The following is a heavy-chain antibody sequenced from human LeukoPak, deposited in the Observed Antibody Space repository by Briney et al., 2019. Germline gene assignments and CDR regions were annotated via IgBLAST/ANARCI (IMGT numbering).Heavy chain of an antibody. D-gene: IGHD6-19*01. J-gene: IGHJ3*02. Sequence: GGSLRLSCAASGFTFDDYAMHWVRQAPGKGLEWVSGISWNSGSIGYADSVKGRFTISRDNAKNSLYLQMNSLRAEDTALYYCAKDVRVRAVAYDAFDIWGQGTMVTVS. CDR2: ISWNSGSI. CDR1: GFTFDDYA. CDR3: AKDVRVRAVAYDAFDI. V-gene: IGHV3-9*01.